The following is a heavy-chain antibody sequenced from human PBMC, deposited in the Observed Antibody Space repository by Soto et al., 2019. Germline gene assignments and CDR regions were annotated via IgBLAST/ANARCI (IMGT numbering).Heavy chain of an antibody. D-gene: IGHD6-13*01. CDR3: ARGGRQQLLRSHWLDP. CDR1: GGSFSSYY. Sequence: PSETLSLTCAVYGGSFSSYYWSWIRQPPGKGLEWIGEINHSGSTNYNPSLKSRVTISVDTSKNQFSLNLSSVTAADTAVYYCARGGRQQLLRSHWLDPWGQGTLVTVSS. J-gene: IGHJ5*02. CDR2: INHSGST. V-gene: IGHV4-34*01.